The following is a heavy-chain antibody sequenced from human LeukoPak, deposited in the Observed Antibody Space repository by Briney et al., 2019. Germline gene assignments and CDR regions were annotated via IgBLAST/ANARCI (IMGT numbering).Heavy chain of an antibody. CDR2: ITSSSSYI. CDR1: GFTFSSYG. D-gene: IGHD3-10*01. V-gene: IGHV3-21*01. J-gene: IGHJ4*02. CDR3: AGDPMVRVSGGFDS. Sequence: GGSLRLSCAVSGFTFSSYGTNWVRQAPGKGLEWVSSITSSSSYIYYADSVKGRFTISRDNAKNSLYLQMKSLRAEDTAVYYCAGDPMVRVSGGFDSWGQGTLVTVSS.